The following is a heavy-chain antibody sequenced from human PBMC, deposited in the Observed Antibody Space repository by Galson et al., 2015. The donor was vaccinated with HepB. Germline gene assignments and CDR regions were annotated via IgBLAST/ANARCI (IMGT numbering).Heavy chain of an antibody. Sequence: SVKVSCKASGYTFTSYHMHWVRQAPGQGLEWMGIIKSSGDWTHFAQKFRGRVTMTRDTSTSTVYMELSSLRSEDTAVYYCARGIWSASRVAYYPDYWDQGTLVTVSS. V-gene: IGHV1-46*01. CDR3: ARGIWSASRVAYYPDY. CDR1: GYTFTSYH. D-gene: IGHD2/OR15-2a*01. CDR2: IKSSGDWT. J-gene: IGHJ4*02.